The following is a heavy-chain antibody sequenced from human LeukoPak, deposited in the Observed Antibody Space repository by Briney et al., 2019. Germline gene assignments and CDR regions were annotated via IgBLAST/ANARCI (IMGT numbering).Heavy chain of an antibody. CDR2: ISHSGTT. D-gene: IGHD3-22*01. V-gene: IGHV4-4*02. CDR3: TTAFGYSRD. J-gene: IGHJ4*02. CDR1: GGSISSSW. Sequence: SETLSLTCAVSGGSISSSWWTWVRQPPGKGLEWIGEISHSGTTNYNQSLKSRVTISVDKSKNQFSLELSSVTAADTAVYYCTTAFGYSRDWGQGTLVTVSS.